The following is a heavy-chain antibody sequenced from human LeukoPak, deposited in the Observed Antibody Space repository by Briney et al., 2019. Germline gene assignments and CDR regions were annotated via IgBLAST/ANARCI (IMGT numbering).Heavy chain of an antibody. CDR3: ARDQGGFDY. CDR2: IYPRDGST. J-gene: IGHJ4*02. Sequence: ASVKVSCKASGYTFTNNYLHWVRQAPGQGLEWMGMIYPRDGSTSYAQNFQGRVTVTRDTSTTTVHMELRGLRSEDTAVYYCARDQGGFDYWGQGTVVTVSS. V-gene: IGHV1-46*01. CDR1: GYTFTNNY.